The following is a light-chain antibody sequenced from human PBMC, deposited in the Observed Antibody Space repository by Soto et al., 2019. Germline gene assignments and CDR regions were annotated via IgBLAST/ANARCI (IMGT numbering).Light chain of an antibody. CDR2: GAS. CDR1: QSVSRN. Sequence: EIVMTRSRTTLSVSPGGRAPLSCRASQSVSRNLAWYQQKHGQAPRVIIYGASTRATGIPARFSGSVSGTDGTLTISSLQTEDGSTYYCQQLNSYTLTFGGGTKVDIK. J-gene: IGKJ4*01. CDR3: QQLNSYTLT. V-gene: IGKV3-15*01.